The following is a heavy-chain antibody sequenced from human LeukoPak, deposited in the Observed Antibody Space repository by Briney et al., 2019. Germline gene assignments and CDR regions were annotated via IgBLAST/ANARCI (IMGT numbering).Heavy chain of an antibody. V-gene: IGHV4-61*05. CDR3: ARRGGWLLSNYFDY. J-gene: IGHJ4*02. Sequence: SETLSLTCTVSGGSISSSSYSWGWIRQPPGKGLEWIGYIYYSGTTNYSPSLKSRVSISLDTSKNQFSLKLSSVTAADTAVYYCARRGGWLLSNYFDYWGQGTLVTVSS. CDR1: GGSISSSSYS. D-gene: IGHD3-9*01. CDR2: IYYSGTT.